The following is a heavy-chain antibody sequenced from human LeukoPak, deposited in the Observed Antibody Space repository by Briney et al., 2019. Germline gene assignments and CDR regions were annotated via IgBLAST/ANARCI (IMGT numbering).Heavy chain of an antibody. J-gene: IGHJ6*04. V-gene: IGHV1-69*04. CDR3: AWRDYYGSGSPDV. CDR2: IIPILGIA. D-gene: IGHD3-10*01. Sequence: SVKVSCKASGGTFSSYAISWVRQAPGQGLEWMGRIIPILGIANYAQKFQGRVTITADKSTSTAYMELSSLRSEDTAVYYCAWRDYYGSGSPDVWGKGTTVTVSS. CDR1: GGTFSSYA.